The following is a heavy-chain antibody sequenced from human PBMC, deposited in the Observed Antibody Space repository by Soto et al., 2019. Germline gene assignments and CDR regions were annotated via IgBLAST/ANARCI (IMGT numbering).Heavy chain of an antibody. V-gene: IGHV4-31*03. CDR1: GGSISSGGYY. D-gene: IGHD3-3*01. CDR2: IYYSGST. J-gene: IGHJ4*02. CDR3: ARGGDFWSGYDY. Sequence: ASETLSLTCTVSGGSISSGGYYWSWIRQHPGKGLEWIGYIYYSGSTYYNPSLKSRVTISVDTSKNQFSLKLSSVTAADTAVYYCARGGDFWSGYDYWGQGTLVTVSS.